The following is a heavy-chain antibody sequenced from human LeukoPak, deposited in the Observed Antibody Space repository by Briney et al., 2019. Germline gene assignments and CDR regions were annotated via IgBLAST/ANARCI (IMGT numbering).Heavy chain of an antibody. Sequence: SQTLSLTCAICGDSVSSNSAVWGWIRQSPSRGLEWLGRTYYRSKWYNDYAVSLKSRITINPDTSKNQVSLQLNSVTPEDTAVYYCTRELPWGPADYWGQGTLVTLSS. V-gene: IGHV6-1*01. CDR3: TRELPWGPADY. CDR2: TYYRSKWYN. J-gene: IGHJ4*02. D-gene: IGHD7-27*01. CDR1: GDSVSSNSAV.